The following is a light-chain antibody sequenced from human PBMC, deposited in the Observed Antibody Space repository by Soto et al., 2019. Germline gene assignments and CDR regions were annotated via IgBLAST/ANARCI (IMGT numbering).Light chain of an antibody. CDR3: QQDGSSPRT. Sequence: EVVMTHFPATLSVSAGEGSTLSCRASQSVSSNLAWYQLRPGQAPRLLIFGASTRATGIPARFSGSGSGTELTLTISRLKSADFADYYCQQDGSSPRTVGHGTKVDIK. V-gene: IGKV3-15*01. CDR2: GAS. CDR1: QSVSSN. J-gene: IGKJ1*01.